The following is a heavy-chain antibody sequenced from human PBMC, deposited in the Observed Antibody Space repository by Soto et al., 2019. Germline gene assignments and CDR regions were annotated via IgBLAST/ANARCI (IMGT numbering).Heavy chain of an antibody. CDR1: GGTFSSYA. D-gene: IGHD2-15*01. Sequence: QVQLVQSGAEVKKPGSSVKVSCKASGGTFSSYAISWVRQAPGQGLEWMGGIIPIFGTANYAQKFQGRVTITADESTSTAYMELSSLRSEDTAVYYCAPTGYCSGGSCYPEFDPWGQGTLVTVSS. CDR2: IIPIFGTA. J-gene: IGHJ5*02. V-gene: IGHV1-69*12. CDR3: APTGYCSGGSCYPEFDP.